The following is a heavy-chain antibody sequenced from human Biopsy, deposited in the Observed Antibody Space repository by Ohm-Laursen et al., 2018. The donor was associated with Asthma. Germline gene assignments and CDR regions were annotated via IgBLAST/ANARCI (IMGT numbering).Heavy chain of an antibody. D-gene: IGHD5-12*01. CDR2: ISYDGNHK. CDR3: AKRRGYSGHDNDY. J-gene: IGHJ4*02. Sequence: SLRLSCSAPGFTFSSSAMSWVRQAPGKGLERVAVISYDGNHKFYEDSVKGRFTISRDNSKNTLYLQMNSLRTEDTAVYYCAKRRGYSGHDNDYWGQGTLVIVSS. V-gene: IGHV3-30*18. CDR1: GFTFSSSA.